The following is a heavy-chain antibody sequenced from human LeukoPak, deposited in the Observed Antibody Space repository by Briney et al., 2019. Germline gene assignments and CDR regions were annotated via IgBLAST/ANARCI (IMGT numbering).Heavy chain of an antibody. J-gene: IGHJ6*02. CDR1: GYTFTGYY. CDR2: ISVYNGDT. CDR3: ASRLGGASGMDV. V-gene: IGHV1-18*04. Sequence: ASVKVSCKASGYTFTGYYMHWVRQAPGRGLEWMGWISVYNGDTNYAQKLQGRVTMTTDTSTSTAYMELRSLRSDDTAVYYCASRLGGASGMDVWGQGTTVTVSS. D-gene: IGHD3-3*01.